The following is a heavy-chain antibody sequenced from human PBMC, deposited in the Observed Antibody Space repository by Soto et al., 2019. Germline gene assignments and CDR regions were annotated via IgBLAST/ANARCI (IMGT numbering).Heavy chain of an antibody. CDR1: GYTFTSYG. J-gene: IGHJ3*02. V-gene: IGHV1-18*01. CDR3: ARDWVVPAANDAFDI. Sequence: GASVKVSCKASGYTFTSYGICWARQAPGQGLEWMGWISAYNGNTNYAQKLQGRVTMTTDTSTSTAYMELRSLRSDDTAVYYCARDWVVPAANDAFDIWGQGTMVTVSS. D-gene: IGHD2-2*01. CDR2: ISAYNGNT.